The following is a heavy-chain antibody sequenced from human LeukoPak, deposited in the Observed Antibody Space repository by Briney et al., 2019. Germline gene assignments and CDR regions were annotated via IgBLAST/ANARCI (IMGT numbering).Heavy chain of an antibody. CDR2: IYTSGST. Sequence: SPTLSLTCTVSGGSISSGSYYWSWIRQPAGKGLEWIGRIYTSGSTNYNPSLKSRVTISVDTSKNQFSLKLSSVTTADTAVYYWARDASSNYDGFAPGGKGPLVTVSS. D-gene: IGHD4-11*01. V-gene: IGHV4-61*02. CDR1: GGSISSGSYY. J-gene: IGHJ5*02. CDR3: ARDASSNYDGFAP.